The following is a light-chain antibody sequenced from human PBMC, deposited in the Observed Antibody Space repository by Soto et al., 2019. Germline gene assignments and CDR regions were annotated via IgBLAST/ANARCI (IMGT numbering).Light chain of an antibody. CDR1: QSVSSSY. CDR2: SAS. J-gene: IGKJ1*01. CDR3: QQYGSSPRT. Sequence: EIVLTQSPGTLSLSPGERATLSCRASQSVSSSYLAWYQQKPGQAPRLLFYSASSRATGIPDRFSGSGSGTDFTLTISRLEPEDFAVYYCQQYGSSPRTFGQGTKVEIK. V-gene: IGKV3-20*01.